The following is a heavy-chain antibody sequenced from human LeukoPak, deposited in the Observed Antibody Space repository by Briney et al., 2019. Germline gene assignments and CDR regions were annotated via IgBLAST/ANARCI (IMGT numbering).Heavy chain of an antibody. CDR3: ARLSYDSSGSYYFDY. J-gene: IGHJ4*02. Sequence: SETLSLTCTVSGGSISSYYWSWIRQPPGKGLEWIGYIYYSGSTNYNPSLKSRVTISVDTSKNQFSLKLSSVTAADTAVYYCARLSYDSSGSYYFDYWGQGTLVTVSS. CDR2: IYYSGST. D-gene: IGHD3-22*01. CDR1: GGSISSYY. V-gene: IGHV4-59*08.